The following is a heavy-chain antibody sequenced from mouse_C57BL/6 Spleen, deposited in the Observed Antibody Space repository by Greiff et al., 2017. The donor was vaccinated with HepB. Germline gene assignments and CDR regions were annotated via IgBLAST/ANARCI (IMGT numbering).Heavy chain of an antibody. CDR1: GYTFTSYG. V-gene: IGHV1-81*01. CDR3: GGFTTVRRAWFAY. J-gene: IGHJ3*01. CDR2: IYPRSGNT. D-gene: IGHD1-1*01. Sequence: VQLQQSGAELARPGASVKLSCKASGYTFTSYGISWVKQRTGQGLEWIGEIYPRSGNTYYNEKFKGKATLTADKSSSTAYMELRRLTSEDSAVYFCGGFTTVRRAWFAYWGQGTLVTVSA.